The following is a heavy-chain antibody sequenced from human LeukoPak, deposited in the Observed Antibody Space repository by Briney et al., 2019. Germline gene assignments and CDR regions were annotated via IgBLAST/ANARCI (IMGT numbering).Heavy chain of an antibody. CDR3: ARNKYYYGSGNYGVPNWFDP. Sequence: SETLSLTCTVSGGSINSNSYYWGWIRQPPGKGLEWIGSIYYSGSTYYNPSLKSRVTISVDTSKNQFSLKLSSVTAADTAVYYCARNKYYYGSGNYGVPNWFDPWGQGTLVTVSS. V-gene: IGHV4-39*01. J-gene: IGHJ5*02. D-gene: IGHD3-10*01. CDR1: GGSINSNSYY. CDR2: IYYSGST.